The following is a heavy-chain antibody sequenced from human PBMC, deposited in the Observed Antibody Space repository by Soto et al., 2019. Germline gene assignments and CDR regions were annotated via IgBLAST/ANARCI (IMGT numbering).Heavy chain of an antibody. Sequence: QVQLVQSGAEVKTPGSSLKVSCTVSGSRFSNYVISWVRQAPGHGLEWLGRIIPIFNSTQYAQKFHGRVTITGDKSTNTASLELSSLRSDDTAVYYCAREGRGKKAGYNGLVSLGYWGQGTLVTVSS. CDR2: IIPIFNST. CDR3: AREGRGKKAGYNGLVSLGY. J-gene: IGHJ4*02. V-gene: IGHV1-69*06. CDR1: GSRFSNYV. D-gene: IGHD2-2*02.